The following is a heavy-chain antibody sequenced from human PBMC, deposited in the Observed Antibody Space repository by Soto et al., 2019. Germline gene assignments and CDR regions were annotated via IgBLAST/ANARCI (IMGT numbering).Heavy chain of an antibody. J-gene: IGHJ6*02. V-gene: IGHV1-2*04. D-gene: IGHD6-13*01. Sequence: QVQLVQSGAEVKKPGASVKVSCKASGYTFTDYYLHWVRQAPGQGLEWMGWINPQSGGTNYAQKFQAWGTMTRDTSASTACMGLRRLRADDTAVFFCARGAQQVVPLYYYHALDVWGQGTTVTASS. CDR3: ARGAQQVVPLYYYHALDV. CDR2: INPQSGGT. CDR1: GYTFTDYY.